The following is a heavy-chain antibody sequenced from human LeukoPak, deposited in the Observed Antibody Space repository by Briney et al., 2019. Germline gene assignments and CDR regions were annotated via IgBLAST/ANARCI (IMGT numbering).Heavy chain of an antibody. CDR2: INPNSGAT. D-gene: IGHD5-12*01. CDR3: ARVAWGWPRNYYGMDV. Sequence: ASVMVSCKASGYTFTGYYMHWVRQAPGQGLEWMGWINPNSGATNYAQKFQGRVTMTRDTSISTAYMELSRLRSDDTAVYYCARVAWGWPRNYYGMDVWGQGTTVTVSS. V-gene: IGHV1-2*02. CDR1: GYTFTGYY. J-gene: IGHJ6*02.